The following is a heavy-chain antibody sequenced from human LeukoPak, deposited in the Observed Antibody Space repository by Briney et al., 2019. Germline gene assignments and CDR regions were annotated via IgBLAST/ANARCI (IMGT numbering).Heavy chain of an antibody. D-gene: IGHD2-15*01. CDR1: GFSFSYYW. J-gene: IGHJ4*02. CDR3: AKGGVVGTRYYFDS. V-gene: IGHV3-7*01. Sequence: GGSLRLSCAASGFSFSYYWMSWVRQAPGKGLEWVANTKEDGSGSSYADSVKGRFTISRGNAKNSLYLQMNSLRAEDTAVYYCAKGGVVGTRYYFDSWGQGTLVTVSS. CDR2: TKEDGSGS.